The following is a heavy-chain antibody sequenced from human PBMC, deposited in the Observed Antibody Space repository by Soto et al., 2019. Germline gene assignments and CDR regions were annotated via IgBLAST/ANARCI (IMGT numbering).Heavy chain of an antibody. CDR1: GGSISSSNW. CDR3: ARVGEREALTACFGAFDI. J-gene: IGHJ3*02. D-gene: IGHD2-21*02. CDR2: IYHSGGT. V-gene: IGHV4-4*02. Sequence: SETLSLTCAVSGGSISSSNWWSWVRQPPGKGLEWIGEIYHSGGTNYNSSLKSRVTISVDKSKNQFSLNLSSVTAADTAVYYCARVGEREALTACFGAFDIWGQGPMVTVS.